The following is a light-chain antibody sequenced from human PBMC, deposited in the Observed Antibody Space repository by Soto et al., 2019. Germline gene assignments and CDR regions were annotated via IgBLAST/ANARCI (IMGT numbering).Light chain of an antibody. V-gene: IGKV3-15*01. CDR2: GAS. CDR1: QSVRSN. J-gene: IGKJ1*01. Sequence: EIVMTQLPATLSVSPGERATLSCRASQSVRSNLAWSEHKTGQAPRLLMYGASTRATGIPARFSGSGSGTEFTLTIFSLQYEDFAVYYCQPYENWPVKFGQETKVHI. CDR3: QPYENWPVK.